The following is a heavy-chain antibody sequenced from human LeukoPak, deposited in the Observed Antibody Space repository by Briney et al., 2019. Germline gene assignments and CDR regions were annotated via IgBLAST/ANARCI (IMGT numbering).Heavy chain of an antibody. D-gene: IGHD1-26*01. CDR1: GFTFSSYA. CDR3: AKRYSGSSGLYNFDY. J-gene: IGHJ4*02. Sequence: GGSLRLSCAASGFTFSSYAMIWVRQPPGKGLEGVSSITGSTGSTYYADSVKGRFTISRDNSKNTLYLQMNSLRAEDTAVYYCAKRYSGSSGLYNFDYWGQGTLVTVSS. CDR2: ITGSTGST. V-gene: IGHV3-23*01.